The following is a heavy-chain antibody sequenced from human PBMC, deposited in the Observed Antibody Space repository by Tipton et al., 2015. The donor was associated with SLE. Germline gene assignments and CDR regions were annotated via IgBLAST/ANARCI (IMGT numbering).Heavy chain of an antibody. CDR1: GGSISSGGYY. CDR3: VTKTGSYSDY. CDR2: IHYSGST. V-gene: IGHV4-30-4*08. D-gene: IGHD1-26*01. Sequence: TLSLTCTVSGGSISSGGYYWSWVRQRPGTGLEWIGYIHYSGSTYYNPSLRSRVTISRDTSRNQFSLKLSSVTAADTAVYYCVTKTGSYSDYWGRGTLLTVSS. J-gene: IGHJ4*02.